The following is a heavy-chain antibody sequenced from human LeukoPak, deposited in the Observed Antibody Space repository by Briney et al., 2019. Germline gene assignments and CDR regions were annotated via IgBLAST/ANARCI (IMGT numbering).Heavy chain of an antibody. V-gene: IGHV4-4*02. D-gene: IGHD5-18*01. CDR2: IYHSGST. J-gene: IGHJ4*02. Sequence: PSETLSLTCAVSGGSISSSNWWSWVRQPPGKGLEWIGEIYHSGSTNYNPSLKSRVTISVDTSKNQFSLKLSSVTAADTAVYYCARDQNGYSYGYDYWGQGTLVTASS. CDR3: ARDQNGYSYGYDY. CDR1: GGSISSSNW.